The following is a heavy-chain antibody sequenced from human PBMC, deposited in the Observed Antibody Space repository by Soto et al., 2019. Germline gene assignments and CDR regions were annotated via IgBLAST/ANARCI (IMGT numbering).Heavy chain of an antibody. CDR3: ARGPPFGY. V-gene: IGHV4-30-2*01. CDR2: IYHSGST. J-gene: IGHJ4*02. CDR1: GGSISSGGYS. D-gene: IGHD3-10*01. Sequence: QLQLQESGSGLVKPSQTLSLTCAVSGGSISSGGYSWSWIRQPPGKGLEWIGYIYHSGSTYYNPSRXXXVXXSVDRSKNQFSLKLSSVTAADTAVYYCARGPPFGYWGQGTLVTVSS.